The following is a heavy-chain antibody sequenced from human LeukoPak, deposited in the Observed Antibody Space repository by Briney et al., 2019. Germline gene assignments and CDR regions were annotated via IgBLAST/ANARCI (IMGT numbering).Heavy chain of an antibody. CDR2: ISSSSSYI. CDR1: GFTFSSYS. CDR3: ARDPLAYCGGDCYNPMYYFDY. J-gene: IGHJ4*02. V-gene: IGHV3-21*04. D-gene: IGHD2-21*02. Sequence: GGSLRLSCAASGFTFSSYSMNWVRQPPGKGLEWGSSISSSSSYIYYADSVKGRFTISRDNAKNSLYLQMNSLRAEDTAVYYCARDPLAYCGGDCYNPMYYFDYWGQGTLVTVSS.